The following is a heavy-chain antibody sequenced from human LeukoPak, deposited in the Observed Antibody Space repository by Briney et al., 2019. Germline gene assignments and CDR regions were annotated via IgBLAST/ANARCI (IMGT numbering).Heavy chain of an antibody. V-gene: IGHV1-2*02. D-gene: IGHD5-18*01. Sequence: ASVKVSCKASGYTFTGYYMHWVQQAPGQGLEWMGWINYNNGGTNYAQKFQGRVTMTRDTSISTAYMELSRLRSDDTAVYYCASRYSYGYDFDYWGQGTLVTVSS. CDR3: ASRYSYGYDFDY. CDR1: GYTFTGYY. J-gene: IGHJ4*02. CDR2: INYNNGGT.